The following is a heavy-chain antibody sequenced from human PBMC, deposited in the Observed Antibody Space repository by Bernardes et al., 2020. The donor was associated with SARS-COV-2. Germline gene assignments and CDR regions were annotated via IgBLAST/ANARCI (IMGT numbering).Heavy chain of an antibody. CDR1: GIAFTSTA. D-gene: IGHD3-22*01. CDR3: ATELQYDNID. Sequence: GGSLRLSCATSGIAFTSTAMAWVRQAPGRGLEWVSTISSIRNTHYSDSVVCRFVISRDDVKKAVYLAMNNLRVEDTATYYCATELQYDNIDWGQGGLVTGSS. V-gene: IGHV3-23*01. J-gene: IGHJ4*02. CDR2: ISSIRNT.